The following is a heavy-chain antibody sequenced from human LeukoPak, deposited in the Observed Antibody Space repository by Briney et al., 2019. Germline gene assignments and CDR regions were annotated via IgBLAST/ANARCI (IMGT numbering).Heavy chain of an antibody. J-gene: IGHJ4*02. CDR2: IYYSGST. CDR3: ARAPARYNWNYTPPDY. CDR1: GGSISSYY. V-gene: IGHV4-59*01. D-gene: IGHD1-7*01. Sequence: SETLSLTCTVSGGSISSYYWSWIRQPPGKGLEWIGYIYYSGSTNCNPSLKGRVTISVDTSKNQFSLKLSSVTAADTAVYYCARAPARYNWNYTPPDYWGQGTLVTVSS.